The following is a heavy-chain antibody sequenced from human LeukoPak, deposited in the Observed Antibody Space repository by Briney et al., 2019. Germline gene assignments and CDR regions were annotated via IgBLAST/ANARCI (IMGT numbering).Heavy chain of an antibody. CDR2: IRFVGSNK. D-gene: IGHD6-19*01. CDR1: GFTFSSYG. Sequence: GGSLRHSRAVSGFTFSSYGMHWVRPAPRKGLAWVALIRFVGSNKYYADSVKGRFTISRDNSKNTLYLQMNSLRAEDTAVYYCAKDRGPGYSSGWYRGAFDYWGQGTLVTVSS. J-gene: IGHJ4*02. V-gene: IGHV3-30*02. CDR3: AKDRGPGYSSGWYRGAFDY.